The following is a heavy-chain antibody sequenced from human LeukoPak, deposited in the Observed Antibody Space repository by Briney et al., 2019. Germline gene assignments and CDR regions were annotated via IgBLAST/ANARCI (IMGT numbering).Heavy chain of an antibody. CDR3: ARDPASGSYPEYYFDY. V-gene: IGHV3-7*01. J-gene: IGHJ4*02. CDR1: GFTFSSYW. CDR2: IKQDGSEK. Sequence: GSLRLSCAASGFTFSSYWMSWVRQAPGKGLEWVANIKQDGSEKYYVDSVKGRFTISRDNAKNSLYLQMNSLRAEDTAVYYCARDPASGSYPEYYFDYWGQGTLVTVSS. D-gene: IGHD1-26*01.